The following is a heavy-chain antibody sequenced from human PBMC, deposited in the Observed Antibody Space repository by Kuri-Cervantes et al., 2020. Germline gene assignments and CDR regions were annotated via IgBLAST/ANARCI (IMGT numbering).Heavy chain of an antibody. CDR3: ARDSGWIAFDT. CDR1: GGSFSGYY. Sequence: LRLSCAVYGGSFSGYYWSWLRQPPGTGLEWIGEINHRGSTNYNPSLKSRVTISVDTSKNQFSLKLSSVTAADTAVYYCARDSGWIAFDTWGQGTMVTVSS. CDR2: INHRGST. V-gene: IGHV4-34*01. J-gene: IGHJ3*02. D-gene: IGHD6-19*01.